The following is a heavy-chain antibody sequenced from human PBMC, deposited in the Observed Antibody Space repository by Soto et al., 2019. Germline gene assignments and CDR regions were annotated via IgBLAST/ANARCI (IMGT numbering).Heavy chain of an antibody. D-gene: IGHD2-2*03. V-gene: IGHV4-59*01. CDR1: GDSISSYS. J-gene: IGHJ4*02. Sequence: PSETLSLTCTVSGDSISSYSWSWIRQPPGMRLEWIGNIHYNGNTKYSPSLKSRVTMSVDTSKNHFSLKLISVTTADTSVYFCAREGNLGRWIQPLDSWGQGTLVTVSS. CDR2: IHYNGNT. CDR3: AREGNLGRWIQPLDS.